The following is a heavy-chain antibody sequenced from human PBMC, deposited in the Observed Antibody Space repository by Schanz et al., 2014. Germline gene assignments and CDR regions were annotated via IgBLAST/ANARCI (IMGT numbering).Heavy chain of an antibody. CDR2: IGGDASRT. D-gene: IGHD3-10*01. J-gene: IGHJ5*02. V-gene: IGHV3-23*04. CDR1: GFNFITFA. CDR3: ARAPPLVRGIAGWFGP. Sequence: EVHLVESGGGLVQPGGSLRLSCAASGFNFITFAMSWVRQAPGKGPEWVSAIGGDASRTYYADSVKGRFTISRDNSKSPLYPKMNSLRADDTAVYYGARAPPLVRGIAGWFGPWGQGSLVTVSS.